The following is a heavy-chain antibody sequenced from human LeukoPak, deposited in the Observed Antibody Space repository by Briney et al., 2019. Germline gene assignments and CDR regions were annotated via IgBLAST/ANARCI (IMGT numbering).Heavy chain of an antibody. J-gene: IGHJ4*02. CDR1: GFTFNNYN. Sequence: GGSLKLSCATSGFTFNNYNMNWVRQAPGRALEWVSSITSSGTYIFYADSVKGRFTISRDNAKNSLYLQMNSLRAEDTAVYYCVGSIDYWGQGTLVTVSS. V-gene: IGHV3-21*01. CDR3: VGSIDY. D-gene: IGHD3-16*01. CDR2: ITSSGTYI.